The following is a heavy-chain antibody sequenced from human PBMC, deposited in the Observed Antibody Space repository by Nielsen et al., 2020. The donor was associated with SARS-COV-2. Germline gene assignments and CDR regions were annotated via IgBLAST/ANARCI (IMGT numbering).Heavy chain of an antibody. CDR3: ARDGPERKLLWFGELLSRGMDV. CDR1: GYTFTSYY. V-gene: IGHV1-46*01. D-gene: IGHD3-10*01. J-gene: IGHJ6*02. CDR2: INPSGGST. Sequence: ASVKVSCKASGYTFTSYYMHWVRQAPGQGLEWMGLINPSGGSTSYAQKFQGRVTMTRDTSTSTVYMELSSLRSEDTAVYYCARDGPERKLLWFGELLSRGMDVWGQGTTVTVSS.